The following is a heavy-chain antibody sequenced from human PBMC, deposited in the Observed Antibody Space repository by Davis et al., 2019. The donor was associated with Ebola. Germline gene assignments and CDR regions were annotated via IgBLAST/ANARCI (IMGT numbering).Heavy chain of an antibody. CDR1: GGSFSGYY. Sequence: SETLSLTCAVYGGSFSGYYWSWIRQPPGKGLEWIGEINHSGSTNYNPSLKSRVTISVDTSKNQFSLKLSSVTAADTAVYYCARDRLLWFGELLYREPYFDYWGQGTLVTVSS. J-gene: IGHJ4*02. CDR3: ARDRLLWFGELLYREPYFDY. V-gene: IGHV4-34*01. CDR2: INHSGST. D-gene: IGHD3-10*01.